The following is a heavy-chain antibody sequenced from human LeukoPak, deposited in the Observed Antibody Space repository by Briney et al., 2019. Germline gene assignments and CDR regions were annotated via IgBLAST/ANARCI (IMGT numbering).Heavy chain of an antibody. J-gene: IGHJ6*02. CDR1: GFTFSSYW. CDR3: ARDKYYVFWSGYPTNGMDV. V-gene: IGHV3-74*01. D-gene: IGHD3-3*01. CDR2: INSDGSST. Sequence: PEGSLRLSCAASGFTFSSYWMHWVRQAPGKGLVWVSRINSDGSSTSYADSVKGRFTISRDNAKNTLYLQMNSLRAEDTAVYYCARDKYYVFWSGYPTNGMDVWGQGTTVTVSS.